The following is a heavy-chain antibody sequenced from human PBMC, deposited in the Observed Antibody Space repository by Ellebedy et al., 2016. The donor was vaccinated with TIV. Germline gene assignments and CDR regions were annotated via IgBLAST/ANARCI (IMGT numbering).Heavy chain of an antibody. Sequence: MPSETLSLTCAISGGSVTSNAVAWHWIRQSQSRGLEWLGRTYYRSKWYNEYAVSVKSRRTINPDTSKNQFSLQLNSLTPEDQALYYCLRGSRGALDIWGQGTMVTVSS. CDR1: GGSVTSNAVA. CDR3: LRGSRGALDI. CDR2: TYYRSKWYN. V-gene: IGHV6-1*01. J-gene: IGHJ3*02.